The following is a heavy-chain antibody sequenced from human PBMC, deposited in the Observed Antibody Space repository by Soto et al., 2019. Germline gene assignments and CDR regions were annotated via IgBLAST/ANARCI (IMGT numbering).Heavy chain of an antibody. CDR2: TSYDGTDK. CDR1: GFTFSTYA. D-gene: IGHD3-22*01. Sequence: PGGSLRLSCAASGFTFSTYAMHWVRQAPGKGLEWVAVTSYDGTDKYYVDSVKGRFTISRDNSKNTLFLQMHSLTTEDTAVYFCAKDLVRYDSSGYFDSWGQGTLVTVSS. V-gene: IGHV3-30*18. CDR3: AKDLVRYDSSGYFDS. J-gene: IGHJ4*02.